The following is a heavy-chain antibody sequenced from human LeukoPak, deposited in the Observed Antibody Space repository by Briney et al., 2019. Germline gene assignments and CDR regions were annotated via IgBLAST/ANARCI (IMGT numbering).Heavy chain of an antibody. Sequence: SETLSLTCAVYGGSFSGYYWSWIRQPPGKGLEWIGEINHSGSTNYNPSLKSRVTISVDTSKNQFSLKLSSVTAADTAVYYCARGEETYFDYWGQGTLVTVSS. CDR3: ARGEETYFDY. CDR1: GGSFSGYY. J-gene: IGHJ4*02. V-gene: IGHV4-34*01. CDR2: INHSGST.